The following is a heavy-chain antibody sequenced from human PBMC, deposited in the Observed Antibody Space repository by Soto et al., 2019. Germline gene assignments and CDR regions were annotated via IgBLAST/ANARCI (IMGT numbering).Heavy chain of an antibody. CDR2: ISWNSGGI. Sequence: DVQLVESGGGLVQPGRSLRLSCAASGLTFDDYAMHWVRQAPGKGLEWISGISWNSGGIGYADSVKGRFTISRDNAKSSVYLQMNSLRAEDTALYYCAKDIQSQLPSWYFDLWGRGTLVTVSS. CDR1: GLTFDDYA. J-gene: IGHJ2*01. D-gene: IGHD1-7*01. V-gene: IGHV3-9*01. CDR3: AKDIQSQLPSWYFDL.